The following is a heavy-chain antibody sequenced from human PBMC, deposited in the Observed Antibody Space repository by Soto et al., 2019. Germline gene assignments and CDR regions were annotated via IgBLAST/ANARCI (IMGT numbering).Heavy chain of an antibody. D-gene: IGHD3-22*01. J-gene: IGHJ4*02. Sequence: QVQLVQSGAEVKKPGASVRVSCKASGYTFANYGINWVRQAPGQGLEWMGWISAYNGDTKSAQKIQGRVTMTTDTSTSTAYMELRTLRSDDTAIYYCAKGTYYDAPGPPALNYFDSWGQGTLVTVSS. V-gene: IGHV1-18*01. CDR1: GYTFANYG. CDR2: ISAYNGDT. CDR3: AKGTYYDAPGPPALNYFDS.